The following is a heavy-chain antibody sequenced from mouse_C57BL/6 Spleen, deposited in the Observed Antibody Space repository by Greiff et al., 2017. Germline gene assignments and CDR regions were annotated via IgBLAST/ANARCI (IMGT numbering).Heavy chain of an antibody. V-gene: IGHV1-82*01. Sequence: QVQLQQSGPELVKPGASVKISCKASGYAFSSSWMNWVKQRPGKGLEWIGRIYPGDGDTNYNGKFKGKATLTADKSSSTADMQLSSLTSEDSAVYFCAREKSLCMDYWGQGTSVTVSS. J-gene: IGHJ4*01. CDR2: IYPGDGDT. CDR3: AREKSLCMDY. CDR1: GYAFSSSW.